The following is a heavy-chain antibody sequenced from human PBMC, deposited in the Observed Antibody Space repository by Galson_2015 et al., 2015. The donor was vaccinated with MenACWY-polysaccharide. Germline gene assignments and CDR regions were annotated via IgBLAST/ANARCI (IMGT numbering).Heavy chain of an antibody. D-gene: IGHD3-16*01. V-gene: IGHV2-5*02. J-gene: IGHJ3*01. CDR3: AHVMITFGEVIGDDAFDV. CDR1: GFSLSTTEVG. Sequence: PALVKPTQTLTLTCTFSGFSLSTTEVGVGWIRQPPGKALEWLAVIYWDGDNRYSPSLRSRLTVTKDTSKNQVVLTMTNMDLVDTATYYCAHVMITFGEVIGDDAFDVWGPGTMVTVSS. CDR2: IYWDGDN.